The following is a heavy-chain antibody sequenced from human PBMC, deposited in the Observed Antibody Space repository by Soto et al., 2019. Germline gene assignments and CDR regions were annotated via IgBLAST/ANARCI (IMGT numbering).Heavy chain of an antibody. V-gene: IGHV4-38-2*02. D-gene: IGHD2-15*01. CDR3: ARDRSAATENWFDP. CDR1: GYSISSGYY. Sequence: SETLSLTCAVSGYSISSGYYWGWIRQPPGKGLEWIGSIYHTGSTFYNPSLKSRVTISVDTSKNQFSLKLTSVTAADTAVYYCARDRSAATENWFDPWGQGTLVTVSS. CDR2: IYHTGST. J-gene: IGHJ5*02.